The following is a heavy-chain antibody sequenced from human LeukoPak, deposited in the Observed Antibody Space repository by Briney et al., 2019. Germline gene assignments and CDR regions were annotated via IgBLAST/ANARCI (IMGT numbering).Heavy chain of an antibody. J-gene: IGHJ4*02. CDR1: GVSITNTNY. Sequence: AETLSLTCGVSGVSITNTNYWTWVRQPPGKGLEWSGEVNLQGSTNYNPSLMGRVVIAVDTSENHISLQLTSVTAADTAVYYCAREGGPYRPLDYSGQGTLVTVSS. CDR3: AREGGPYRPLDY. V-gene: IGHV4-4*02. CDR2: VNLQGST.